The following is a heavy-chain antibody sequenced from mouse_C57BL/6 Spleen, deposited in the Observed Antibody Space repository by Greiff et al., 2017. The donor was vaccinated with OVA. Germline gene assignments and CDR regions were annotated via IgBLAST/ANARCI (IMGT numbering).Heavy chain of an antibody. CDR1: GYTFTSYW. V-gene: IGHV1-69*01. CDR3: ARYTYGSSYGWYFDV. Sequence: QVQLQQPGAELVMPGASVKLSCKASGYTFTSYWMPWVKQRPGQGLEWIGEIDPSDSYTNYNQKFKGKSTLTVDKSSSTAYMQLSSLTSEDSAVYYCARYTYGSSYGWYFDVWGTGTTVTVSS. D-gene: IGHD1-1*01. J-gene: IGHJ1*03. CDR2: IDPSDSYT.